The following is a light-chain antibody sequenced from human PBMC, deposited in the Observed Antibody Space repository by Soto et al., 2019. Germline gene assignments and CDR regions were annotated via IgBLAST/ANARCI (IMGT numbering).Light chain of an antibody. CDR3: QQYGSSPIT. CDR2: GAS. Sequence: EIVLPQSPGTLSLSPGERATLSCRASQSVSSSYLAWYQQKPGQAPRLLIYGASSRATGIPDRFSGSGSVTDFTLTISRLEPEDFAVYYCQQYGSSPITFGGGTKVEIK. CDR1: QSVSSSY. V-gene: IGKV3-20*01. J-gene: IGKJ4*01.